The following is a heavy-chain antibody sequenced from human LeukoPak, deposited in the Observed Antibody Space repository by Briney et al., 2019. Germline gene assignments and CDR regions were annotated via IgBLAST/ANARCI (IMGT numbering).Heavy chain of an antibody. J-gene: IGHJ6*03. CDR1: GYTFTSND. V-gene: IGHV1-8*01. CDR3: ARLYCSGGSCYSSYYYYMDV. D-gene: IGHD2-15*01. CDR2: MEPNSGNT. Sequence: ASVKVSCKAAGYTFTSNDINWVRQVTGQGLEWVGWMEPNSGNTGYAQKFQGRVTMTRNTSISTAYMELSSLRSEDTAVYYCARLYCSGGSCYSSYYYYMDVWGKGTTVTVSS.